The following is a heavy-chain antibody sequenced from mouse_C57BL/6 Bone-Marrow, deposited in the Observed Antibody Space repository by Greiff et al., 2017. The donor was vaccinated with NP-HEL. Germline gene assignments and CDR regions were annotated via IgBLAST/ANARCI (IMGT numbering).Heavy chain of an antibody. CDR3: ARSYDGYYGAMDY. Sequence: EVKVVESGGGLVKPGGSLKLSCAVSGFTFSSYAMSWVRQTPEKRLEWVATISDGGSYTYYPDNVKGRFTISRDNAKNNLYLQMSHLKSEDTAMYYCARSYDGYYGAMDYWGQGTSVTVSS. D-gene: IGHD2-3*01. CDR1: GFTFSSYA. J-gene: IGHJ4*01. V-gene: IGHV5-4*03. CDR2: ISDGGSYT.